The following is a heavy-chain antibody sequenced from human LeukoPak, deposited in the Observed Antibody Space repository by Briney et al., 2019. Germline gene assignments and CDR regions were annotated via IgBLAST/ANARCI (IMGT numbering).Heavy chain of an antibody. Sequence: GGSLRLSCAASGFTFSSYAMSWVRQAPGKGLEWVSAISGSGGSTYYADSVKGRFTIPRDNSKNTLYLQMNSLRAEDTAVYYCAKDKEYSSSKFDYWGQGTLVTVSS. CDR2: ISGSGGST. D-gene: IGHD6-6*01. CDR1: GFTFSSYA. CDR3: AKDKEYSSSKFDY. V-gene: IGHV3-23*01. J-gene: IGHJ4*02.